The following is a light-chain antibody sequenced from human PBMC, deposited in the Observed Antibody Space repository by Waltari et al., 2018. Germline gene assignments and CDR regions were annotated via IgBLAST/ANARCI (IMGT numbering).Light chain of an antibody. CDR2: AAS. V-gene: IGKV1-39*01. Sequence: DIQMTQSPSSLSASVGDRVTITCRAIQSISNYLNWYQQKPGKAPNLLISAASRLQSGVPSRFTGSGYGTDFTLTISSLQPEDFATYNCQQSYSAPWTFGQGTKVEIK. CDR3: QQSYSAPWT. CDR1: QSISNY. J-gene: IGKJ1*01.